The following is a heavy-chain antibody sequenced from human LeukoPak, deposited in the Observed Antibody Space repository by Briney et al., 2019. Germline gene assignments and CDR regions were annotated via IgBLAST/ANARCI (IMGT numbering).Heavy chain of an antibody. Sequence: PSETLSLTCAVYGESFSGFYWNWIRQVPGKGLEWIGEINHTGDTKYNPSLKSRVTIPADTSKNQFSLKLRSVPAAGTAVYYCARYRGVVGIDYWGQGTLVTVSS. D-gene: IGHD2-15*01. CDR2: INHTGDT. CDR3: ARYRGVVGIDY. V-gene: IGHV4-34*01. J-gene: IGHJ4*02. CDR1: GESFSGFY.